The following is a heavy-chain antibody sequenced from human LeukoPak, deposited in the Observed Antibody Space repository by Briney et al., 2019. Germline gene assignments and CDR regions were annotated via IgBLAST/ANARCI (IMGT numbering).Heavy chain of an antibody. D-gene: IGHD1-26*01. V-gene: IGHV3-21*01. CDR1: GFTFSSYT. CDR3: ARVGVGATNWDFDY. J-gene: IGHJ4*02. CDR2: ISSSGSYI. Sequence: GGSLRLSCAASGFTFSSYTMNWVRQAPGKGLEWVSSISSSGSYIFYADPVKGRFTISRDNAKNSVYLRMNSLRAEDTAVYYCARVGVGATNWDFDYWGQGTLVTVSP.